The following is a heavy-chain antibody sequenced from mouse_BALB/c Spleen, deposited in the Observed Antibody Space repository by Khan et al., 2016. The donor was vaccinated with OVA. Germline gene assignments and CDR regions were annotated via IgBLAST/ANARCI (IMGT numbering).Heavy chain of an antibody. CDR1: GFSLATYG. D-gene: IGHD2-14*01. Sequence: QVQLKESGPGLVAPSQSLSITCTVSGFSLATYGVSWVRQPPGKGLEWLGIIWGDGNTNYHSALRSRLTISKDYSKSQVFLKLNSLQTDDTATYHFAKLYDGGVSNWYFDVWGAGTTVTVSS. CDR3: AKLYDGGVSNWYFDV. CDR2: IWGDGNT. J-gene: IGHJ1*01. V-gene: IGHV2-3*01.